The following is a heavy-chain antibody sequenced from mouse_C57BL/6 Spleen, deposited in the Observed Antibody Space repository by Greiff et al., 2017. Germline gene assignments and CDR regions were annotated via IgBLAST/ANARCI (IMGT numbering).Heavy chain of an antibody. V-gene: IGHV1-82*01. Sequence: QVQLQQSGPELVKPGASVKISCTASGYAFSSSWMNWVKQRPGKGLEWIGRIYPGDGDTNYNGKFKGQATLTADKASSTAYMQLSSLTSEDSAVYFCARSGSTTVVLDYWGQGTTLTVSS. J-gene: IGHJ2*01. D-gene: IGHD1-1*01. CDR3: ARSGSTTVVLDY. CDR1: GYAFSSSW. CDR2: IYPGDGDT.